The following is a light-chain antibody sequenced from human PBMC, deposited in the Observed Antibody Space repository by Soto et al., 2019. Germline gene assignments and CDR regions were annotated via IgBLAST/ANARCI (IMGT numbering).Light chain of an antibody. J-gene: IGKJ1*01. V-gene: IGKV3-20*01. Sequence: EIVMTQSPAALSVFPGQTATISCKPSRSVRSNLAWYQQKPGQAPRLLIYDASNRATGIPDRFSGSGSGADFTLTISRLEPEDAAVYYCQQYGSSPTWTFGQGTKGDIK. CDR1: RSVRSN. CDR2: DAS. CDR3: QQYGSSPTWT.